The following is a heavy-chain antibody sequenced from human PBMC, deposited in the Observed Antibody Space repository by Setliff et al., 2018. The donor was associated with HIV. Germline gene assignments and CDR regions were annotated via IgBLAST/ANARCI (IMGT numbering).Heavy chain of an antibody. Sequence: SETLSLTCTVSGDSIGDYYWNWIRQPAGKGLEWTGRVYASAYSNYNPSLKSRVTMSVDTSQNQFSLKLRSVNAADTAVYYCARDWVTRSNYYGSGSPWYFDFWGRGILVTVSS. J-gene: IGHJ2*01. CDR3: ARDWVTRSNYYGSGSPWYFDF. D-gene: IGHD3-10*01. V-gene: IGHV4-4*07. CDR1: GDSIGDYY. CDR2: VYASAYS.